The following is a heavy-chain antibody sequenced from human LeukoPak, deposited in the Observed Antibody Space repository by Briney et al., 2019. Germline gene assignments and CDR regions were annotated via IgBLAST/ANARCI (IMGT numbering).Heavy chain of an antibody. J-gene: IGHJ4*02. CDR1: GGSLSCYY. V-gene: IGHV4-59*12. D-gene: IGHD6-13*01. Sequence: SETLSLTCTVSGGSLSCYYWSWIRQPPGKGLEWIGYIYYTGRTNYNPSLKSRVTVSIDSSNNQFSLKLSSVTAADTAVYYCARGRSGSSWYGVFDYWGQGTLVTVSS. CDR2: IYYTGRT. CDR3: ARGRSGSSWYGVFDY.